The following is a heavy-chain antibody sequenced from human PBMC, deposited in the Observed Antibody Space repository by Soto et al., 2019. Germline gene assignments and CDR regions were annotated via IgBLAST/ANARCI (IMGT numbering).Heavy chain of an antibody. CDR2: ISYDGSNK. Sequence: LRLSCAASGFTFSSYGMHWVRQAPGKGLEWVAVISYDGSNKYYADSVRGRFTISRDNSKNTLYLQMNSLRAEDTAVYYCAKGGIADRLNYYYGMDVWGQGTTVTVSS. CDR1: GFTFSSYG. CDR3: AKGGIADRLNYYYGMDV. D-gene: IGHD6-6*01. J-gene: IGHJ6*02. V-gene: IGHV3-30*18.